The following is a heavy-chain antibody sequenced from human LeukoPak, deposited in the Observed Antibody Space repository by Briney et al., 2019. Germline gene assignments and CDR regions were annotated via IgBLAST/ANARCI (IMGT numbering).Heavy chain of an antibody. CDR1: GFTFKNHA. V-gene: IGHV3-23*01. CDR3: AKVSRGDYYYGMDV. CDR2: ISSSGVSA. Sequence: GGSLRLSCAASGFTFKNHAMHWVRQAPGKGLEWVSGISSSGVSAFYADSVKGRVTISRDNSQNTVYLQMNSLRAEDSAVYYCAKVSRGDYYYGMDVWGQGTTVTVSS. J-gene: IGHJ6*02.